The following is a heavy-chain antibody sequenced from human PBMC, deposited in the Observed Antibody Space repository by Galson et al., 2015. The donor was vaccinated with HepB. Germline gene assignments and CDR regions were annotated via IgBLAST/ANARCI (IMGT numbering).Heavy chain of an antibody. J-gene: IGHJ4*02. Sequence: PALVKPTQTLTLTCTFSGVSLTTHGERVTWIRQAPGKALEWLARIDWDDDKYYSSSLRTRLTISKDTSRNHVVLTMTNMDPVDTATYYCARILTTYNYFDDWGPGILVTVSA. CDR1: GVSLTTHGER. CDR3: ARILTTYNYFDD. V-gene: IGHV2-70*04. CDR2: IDWDDDK. D-gene: IGHD1-1*01.